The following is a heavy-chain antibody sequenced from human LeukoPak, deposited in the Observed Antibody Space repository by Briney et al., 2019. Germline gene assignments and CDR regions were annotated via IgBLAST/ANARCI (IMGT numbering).Heavy chain of an antibody. Sequence: PGGSLRLSCAASGFTFSSYSMNWVRQAPGKGLEWVSYISSSSSTIYYADSVKGRFTISRDNAKNSLYLQMNRLRAEDTAVYYCARDDFWSGYPPRYWGQGTLVTVSS. J-gene: IGHJ4*02. CDR2: ISSSSSTI. D-gene: IGHD3-3*01. V-gene: IGHV3-48*01. CDR3: ARDDFWSGYPPRY. CDR1: GFTFSSYS.